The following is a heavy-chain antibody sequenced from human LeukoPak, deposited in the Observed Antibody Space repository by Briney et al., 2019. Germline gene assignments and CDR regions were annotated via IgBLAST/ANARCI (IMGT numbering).Heavy chain of an antibody. D-gene: IGHD6-19*01. Sequence: SETLSLTCAVYGGSFSGYYWGWIRQPPGKGLEWIGYIYYSGSTNYNPSLKSRVTISVDTPKNQFSLKLSSVTAADTAVYYCARAVAVAGTGIDYWGQGTLVTVSS. CDR2: IYYSGST. V-gene: IGHV4-59*01. CDR1: GGSFSGYY. CDR3: ARAVAVAGTGIDY. J-gene: IGHJ4*02.